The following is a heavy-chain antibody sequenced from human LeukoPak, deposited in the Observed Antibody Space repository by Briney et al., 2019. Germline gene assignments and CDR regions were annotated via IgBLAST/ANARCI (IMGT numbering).Heavy chain of an antibody. CDR2: ISYDGSNK. CDR1: RLTFSSYG. V-gene: IGHV3-30*18. D-gene: IGHD2-2*01. Sequence: GGSLRLSCAASRLTFSSYGMHWVRQAPGKGLEWVAVISYDGSNKYYADSVKGRFTISRDNSKNTLYLQMNSLRAEDTAVYYCAKDGRYQLLDYWGQGTLVTVSS. CDR3: AKDGRYQLLDY. J-gene: IGHJ4*02.